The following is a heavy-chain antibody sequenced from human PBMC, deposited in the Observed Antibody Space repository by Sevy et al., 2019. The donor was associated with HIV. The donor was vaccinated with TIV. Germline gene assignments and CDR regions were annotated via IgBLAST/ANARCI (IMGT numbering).Heavy chain of an antibody. CDR2: ISWNSGSI. J-gene: IGHJ4*01. V-gene: IGHV3-9*01. CDR3: ARDRDDGYCTNGVCFNFDN. D-gene: IGHD2-8*01. Sequence: GGSLRLSCAASGFTFDDYAMHWVRQAPGKGLEWVSGISWNSGSIDYADSVKGRFTISRANANNSLYLQMKSLRADDTALYYCARDRDDGYCTNGVCFNFDNWGQGTLVTVSS. CDR1: GFTFDDYA.